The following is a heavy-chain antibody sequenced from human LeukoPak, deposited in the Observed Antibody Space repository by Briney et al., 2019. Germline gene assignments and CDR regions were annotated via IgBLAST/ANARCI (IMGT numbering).Heavy chain of an antibody. J-gene: IGHJ6*03. D-gene: IGHD5-18*01. V-gene: IGHV3-15*01. CDR1: GFTFSNAW. Sequence: GGSLRLSCAASGFTFSNAWMSWVRQAPGKGLEWVGRIKSKTDGGTTDYAAPVKGRFTISRDDSKSTLYLQMNSLKTEDTAVYYCTTDLGTAMVNYYYYYYMDVWGKGTTVTVSS. CDR2: IKSKTDGGTT. CDR3: TTDLGTAMVNYYYYYYMDV.